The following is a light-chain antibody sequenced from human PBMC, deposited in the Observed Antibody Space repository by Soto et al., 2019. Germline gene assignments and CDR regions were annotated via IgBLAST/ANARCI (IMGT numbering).Light chain of an antibody. Sequence: QSVLTQPPPVSAAPGQKVTISCSGSSSNIGSNSVSWYQQLPGTAPKLLIYDTNKRPSGIPDRFSGSKSGTSATLGITGLQTGDEAVYYCGTWDSSLTAEFGGGTKVTVL. V-gene: IGLV1-51*01. CDR1: SSNIGSNS. J-gene: IGLJ2*01. CDR2: DTN. CDR3: GTWDSSLTAE.